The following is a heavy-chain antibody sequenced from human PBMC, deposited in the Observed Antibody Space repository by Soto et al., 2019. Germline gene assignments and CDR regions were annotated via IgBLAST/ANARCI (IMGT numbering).Heavy chain of an antibody. CDR2: IYPDGSET. D-gene: IGHD2-2*01. Sequence: ESLKISCKASGYNFTDYWIDWVRQMPGKGLEWMATIYPDGSETRYSPSFQGHVTISADKSISTAYLQWSSLKASDTAIYYCGRQDCTRTTCDGWFDPWGQGTLVTVSS. J-gene: IGHJ5*02. CDR3: GRQDCTRTTCDGWFDP. CDR1: GYNFTDYW. V-gene: IGHV5-51*01.